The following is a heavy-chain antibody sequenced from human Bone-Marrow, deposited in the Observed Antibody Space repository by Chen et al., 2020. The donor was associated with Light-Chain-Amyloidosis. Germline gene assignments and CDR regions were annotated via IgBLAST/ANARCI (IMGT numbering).Heavy chain of an antibody. CDR3: ARTPREGITMFGPL. V-gene: IGHV4-39*01. CDR2: SYFSGST. CDR1: GGSISSSSDS. Sequence: QLQLQESGPGLVKPSEPLSLTCTVSGGSISSSSDSWGWIRQPPGKGLEWIGSSYFSGSTYYNPSLKSRVTMSVDTSKNQFSLKLNSVTAADTAVYYCARTPREGITMFGPLWGQGTLVTVSS. D-gene: IGHD3-3*01. J-gene: IGHJ1*01.